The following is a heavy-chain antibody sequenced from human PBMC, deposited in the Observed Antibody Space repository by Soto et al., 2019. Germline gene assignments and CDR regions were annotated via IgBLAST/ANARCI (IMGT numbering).Heavy chain of an antibody. V-gene: IGHV1-69*04. CDR1: GGTFGSF. CDR2: IIPMLFVT. Sequence: QVHLVQSGAEAKKPGSSVKISCKASGGTFGSFSWVRQAPGQGLEWMGRIIPMLFVTNYAQKFQGRVTITADKSTNTAYMELSSLRSDDTAIFYCATEGRGSDWDSWGQGTLVTVSS. D-gene: IGHD1-26*01. J-gene: IGHJ4*02. CDR3: ATEGRGSDWDS.